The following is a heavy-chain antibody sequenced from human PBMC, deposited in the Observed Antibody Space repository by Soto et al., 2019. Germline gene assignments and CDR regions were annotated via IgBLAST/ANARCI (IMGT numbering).Heavy chain of an antibody. V-gene: IGHV1-69*01. CDR1: GGTFSSYA. D-gene: IGHD5-18*01. Sequence: QVQLVQSGAEVKKPGSSVKVSCKASGGTFSSYAISWVRQAPGQGLEWMGGIIPIFGTANYAQKFQGRVTISADESTSTAYMELSSLRSEDTAVYYCARDMGYSYGNPFYYDYGMDVWGQGTTVTVSS. CDR2: IIPIFGTA. J-gene: IGHJ6*02. CDR3: ARDMGYSYGNPFYYDYGMDV.